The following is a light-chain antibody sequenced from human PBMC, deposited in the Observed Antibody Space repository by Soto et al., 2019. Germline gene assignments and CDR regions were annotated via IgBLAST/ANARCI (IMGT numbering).Light chain of an antibody. J-gene: IGKJ5*01. CDR1: QSVDSNY. Sequence: EIVLTQSPGTLSLSPGEEATLSCRASQSVDSNYLAWYQQKPGQTPRLIRYGASGRADGIPHRFSGSGFWTDFNLTISKVEPEDFAVYDCQQYGTPRSVTFGQGTRL. V-gene: IGKV3-20*01. CDR2: GAS. CDR3: QQYGTPRSVT.